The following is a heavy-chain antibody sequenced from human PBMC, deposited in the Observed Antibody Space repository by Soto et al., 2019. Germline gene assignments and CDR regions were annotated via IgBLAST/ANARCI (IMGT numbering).Heavy chain of an antibody. J-gene: IGHJ4*02. CDR1: GYTFTSYD. D-gene: IGHD1-1*01. V-gene: IGHV1-8*01. Sequence: SVKVSCEASGYTFTSYDIYWVRQATVQGLEWMGWMNPNTGNSGYAQKFQGRVTMTSDTSISTAHMELSSLRSEDTAVYYCARRAETNGWNGFGADKYYFDFWGQGTLVTVPQ. CDR3: ARRAETNGWNGFGADKYYFDF. CDR2: MNPNTGNS.